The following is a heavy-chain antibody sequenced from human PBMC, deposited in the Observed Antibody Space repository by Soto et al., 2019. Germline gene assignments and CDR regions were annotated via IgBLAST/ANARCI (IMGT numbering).Heavy chain of an antibody. V-gene: IGHV1-58*02. CDR3: AADLVGYYGSGSLQYYTDV. Sequence: GASVKVSCKASGFTFTSSAMQWVRQARGQRLEWIGWIVVGSGNTNYAQKFQERVTITRDMSTSTAYMELSSLRSEDTAVYYCAADLVGYYGSGSLQYYTDVWGKGTTVTVSS. J-gene: IGHJ6*03. CDR1: GFTFTSSA. D-gene: IGHD3-10*01. CDR2: IVVGSGNT.